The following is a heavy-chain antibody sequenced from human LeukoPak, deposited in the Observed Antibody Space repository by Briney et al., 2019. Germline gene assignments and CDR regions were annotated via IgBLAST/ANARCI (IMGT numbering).Heavy chain of an antibody. CDR2: INHSGST. CDR3: ARRNRLSRAREIWFDP. Sequence: GSLRLSCAASGFTFSDYYMSWIRQAPGKGLEWIGEINHSGSTNYNPSLKSRVTISVDTSKNQFSLKLSSVTAADTAVYYCARRNRLSRAREIWFDPWGQGTLVTVSS. V-gene: IGHV4-34*01. J-gene: IGHJ5*02. CDR1: GFTFSDYY. D-gene: IGHD5-24*01.